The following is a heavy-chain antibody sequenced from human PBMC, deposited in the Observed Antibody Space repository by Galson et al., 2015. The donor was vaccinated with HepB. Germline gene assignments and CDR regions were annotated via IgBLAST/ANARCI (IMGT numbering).Heavy chain of an antibody. CDR1: GFSLSTSGMR. CDR2: IDWDDDK. D-gene: IGHD4/OR15-4a*01. Sequence: PALVKPTQPLTLTCTFSGFSLSTSGMRVSWIRQPPGKALEWLARIDWDDDKFYSTSLKTRLTISKDTSKNQVVLTMTNMDPVDTATYYCARMGGAEDYWGQGALVTVSS. V-gene: IGHV2-70*04. CDR3: ARMGGAEDY. J-gene: IGHJ4*02.